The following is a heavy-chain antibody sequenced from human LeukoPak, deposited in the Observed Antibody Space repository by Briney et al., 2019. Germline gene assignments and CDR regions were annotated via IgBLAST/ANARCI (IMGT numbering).Heavy chain of an antibody. CDR3: ARGVTLLWFGELGNFDY. CDR2: IYYSGST. Sequence: SETLSLTCTVSGGSISSYYWSWIRQPPGKGLEWIGYIYYSGSTYYNPSLKSRVTISVDTSKNQFSLKLSSVTAADTAVYYCARGVTLLWFGELGNFDYWGQGTLVTVSS. V-gene: IGHV4-59*12. J-gene: IGHJ4*02. D-gene: IGHD3-10*01. CDR1: GGSISSYY.